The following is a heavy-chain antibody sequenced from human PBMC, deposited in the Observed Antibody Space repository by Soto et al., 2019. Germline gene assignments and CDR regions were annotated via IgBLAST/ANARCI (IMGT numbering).Heavy chain of an antibody. J-gene: IGHJ5*02. D-gene: IGHD3-22*01. Sequence: QVQLQESGPGLVKPSQTLSLICTVSGGSISSGGYHWTWIRQHPGKGLEWIGYIYYSGSTHYNPSRKSRVTNSLDTHKNHFSLPLSSVTAADTAVYYCARGSDSSGYLAGYDPWGQGSLVTLSS. CDR1: GGSISSGGYH. CDR3: ARGSDSSGYLAGYDP. CDR2: IYYSGST. V-gene: IGHV4-31*03.